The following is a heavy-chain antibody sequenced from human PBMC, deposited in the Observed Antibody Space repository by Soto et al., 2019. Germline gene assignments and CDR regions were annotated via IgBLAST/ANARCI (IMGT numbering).Heavy chain of an antibody. D-gene: IGHD6-13*01. CDR1: GGSIGSYY. CDR3: ARIRRSSSRPDAIDI. V-gene: IGHV4-59*01. J-gene: IGHJ3*02. CDR2: VDYSGST. Sequence: QVQLQESGPGLVKASETLSLTCTVSGGSIGSYYWTWIRHSPGKGLEWIGYVDYSGSTNYNPSLKSPVSISLDTSKNQFSLKLRSVNAADTAVYYCARIRRSSSRPDAIDIWGQGTMVIVSS.